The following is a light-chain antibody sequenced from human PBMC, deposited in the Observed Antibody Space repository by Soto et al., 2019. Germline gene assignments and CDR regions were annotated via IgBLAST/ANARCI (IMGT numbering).Light chain of an antibody. V-gene: IGKV1-39*01. Sequence: DIQMTXXXXSLSASIGDRVTITCRASQNIGSFLNWYQQKPGEAPRLLVYSAFRIQSGVPSRFNASGSGTDFTLSISSLQPEDFSTYYCQQGSTTPITFGLGTRLEIK. J-gene: IGKJ5*01. CDR3: QQGSTTPIT. CDR2: SAF. CDR1: QNIGSF.